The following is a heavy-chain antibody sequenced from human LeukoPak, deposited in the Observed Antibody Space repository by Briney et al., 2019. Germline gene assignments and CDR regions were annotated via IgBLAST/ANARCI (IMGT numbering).Heavy chain of an antibody. CDR2: INPNSGGT. D-gene: IGHD6-19*01. CDR3: ARRGSGWDQNYFDY. V-gene: IGHV1-2*02. J-gene: IGHJ4*02. Sequence: ASVKVSCKASGYTFTGYYMHWVRQAPGQGLEWMGWINPNSGGTNYAQKFQGRVTMTRDTSISTAYMELSRLRSDDTAVYYCARRGSGWDQNYFDYWGQGTLVTVSS. CDR1: GYTFTGYY.